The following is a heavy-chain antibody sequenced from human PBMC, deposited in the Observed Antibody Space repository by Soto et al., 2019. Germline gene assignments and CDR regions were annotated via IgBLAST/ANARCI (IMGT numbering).Heavy chain of an antibody. CDR2: IIPIFGTA. Sequence: GASVKVSCKASGGTFSSYATSWVRQAPGQGLEWMGGIIPIFGTANYAQKFQGRVTITADESTSTAYMELSSLRSEDTAVYYCARDTKTDYYYGMDVWGQGTTVTVSS. CDR1: GGTFSSYA. CDR3: ARDTKTDYYYGMDV. J-gene: IGHJ6*02. D-gene: IGHD2-8*01. V-gene: IGHV1-69*13.